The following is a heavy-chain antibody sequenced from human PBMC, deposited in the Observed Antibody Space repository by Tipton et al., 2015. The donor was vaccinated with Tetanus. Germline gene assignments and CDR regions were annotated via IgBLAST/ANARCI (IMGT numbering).Heavy chain of an antibody. CDR1: GFTFGDYA. V-gene: IGHV3-49*03. Sequence: SLRLSCTASGFTFGDYAMGWFRQAPGKGLEWVGFIRSKAYGGTTEYAASVKGRFTISRDDSKSIAYLQMNSLKTEDTAVYYCTSLHFWSGARNGMDVWGQGTTVTVSS. D-gene: IGHD3-3*02. CDR2: IRSKAYGGTT. J-gene: IGHJ6*02. CDR3: TSLHFWSGARNGMDV.